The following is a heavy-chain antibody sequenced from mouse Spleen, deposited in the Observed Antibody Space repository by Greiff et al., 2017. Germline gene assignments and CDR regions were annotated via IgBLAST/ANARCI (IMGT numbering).Heavy chain of an antibody. D-gene: IGHD1-1*01. J-gene: IGHJ3*01. Sequence: EVKLVESGGGLVKPGGSLKLSCAASGFTFSSYAMSWVRQTPEKRLEWVATISSGGSYTYYPDSVKGRFTISRDNAKNTLYLQMSSLRSEDTAMYYCARGGTTVAAGPWFAYWGQGTLVTVSA. V-gene: IGHV5-9-1*01. CDR3: ARGGTTVAAGPWFAY. CDR2: ISSGGSYT. CDR1: GFTFSSYA.